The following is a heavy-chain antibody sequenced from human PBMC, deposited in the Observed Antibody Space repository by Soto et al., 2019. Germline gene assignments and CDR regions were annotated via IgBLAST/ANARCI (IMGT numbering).Heavy chain of an antibody. CDR2: INPSGGST. CDR3: ARGLGGYLAYLDY. Sequence: ASVKVSCKASGYTVTSYYIHWVRQAPGQGLEWMGIINPSGGSTSYAQKFQGRVTMTRDTSTSTVYVELSSLRTEDTAVYYCARGLGGYLAYLDYWAQGTLVT. CDR1: GYTVTSYY. D-gene: IGHD3-16*02. V-gene: IGHV1-46*01. J-gene: IGHJ4*02.